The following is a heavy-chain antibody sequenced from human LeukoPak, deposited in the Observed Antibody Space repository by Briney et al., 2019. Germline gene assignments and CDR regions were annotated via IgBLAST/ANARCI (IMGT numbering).Heavy chain of an antibody. J-gene: IGHJ5*02. CDR1: GYSFIAYY. D-gene: IGHD1-14*01. CDR2: INPKSGAT. CDR3: ARGRRDLPES. V-gene: IGHV1-2*02. Sequence: GASVKVSCKASGYSFIAYYIHWVRQAPGQGLEWMGWINPKSGATNFPQKSQGRVTMTRDTSISTVDMELTRLTSDDTAVYYCARGRRDLPESWGQGTLVTVSS.